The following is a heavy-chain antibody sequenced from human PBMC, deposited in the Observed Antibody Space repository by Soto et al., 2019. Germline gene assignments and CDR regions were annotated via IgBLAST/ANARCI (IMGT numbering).Heavy chain of an antibody. V-gene: IGHV3-13*01. CDR3: ARVSLGYYYGMDV. Sequence: PXGSLTLACAACGLTFSRYDKHGVRQVTGKGLEWVSGISTAVDTYYLGSVNGRFSISRDNAKNSLYFQMNSLRAEDTALYYCARVSLGYYYGMDVWGQGTTVNVSS. CDR2: ISTAVDT. D-gene: IGHD3-16*01. J-gene: IGHJ6*02. CDR1: GLTFSRYD.